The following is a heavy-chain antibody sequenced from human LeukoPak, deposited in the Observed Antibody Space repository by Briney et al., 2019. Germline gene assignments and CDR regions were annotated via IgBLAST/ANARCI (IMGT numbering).Heavy chain of an antibody. CDR1: GGSISSYY. Sequence: SETLSLTCTVSGGSISSYYWSWIRQPPGKGLEWIGYIYYSGSTNYNPSLKSRVTISVDTSKNQFSLKLSSVTAADTAVYYCARADCSSTSCYPRLAYGMDVWGQGTTVTVSS. D-gene: IGHD2-2*01. J-gene: IGHJ6*02. CDR2: IYYSGST. V-gene: IGHV4-59*08. CDR3: ARADCSSTSCYPRLAYGMDV.